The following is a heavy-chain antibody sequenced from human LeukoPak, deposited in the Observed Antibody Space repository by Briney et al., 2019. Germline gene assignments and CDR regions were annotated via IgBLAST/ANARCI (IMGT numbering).Heavy chain of an antibody. V-gene: IGHV4-34*01. D-gene: IGHD5-18*01. CDR2: IYYSGST. J-gene: IGHJ3*02. CDR3: ASIPRYGPYDAFDI. Sequence: SETLSLTCAVYGGSFSGYYWSWIRQPPGKGLEWIGSIYYSGSTYYNLSLKSRVTISVDTSKNQFSLKLSSVTAADTAVYYCASIPRYGPYDAFDIWGQGTMVTVSS. CDR1: GGSFSGYY.